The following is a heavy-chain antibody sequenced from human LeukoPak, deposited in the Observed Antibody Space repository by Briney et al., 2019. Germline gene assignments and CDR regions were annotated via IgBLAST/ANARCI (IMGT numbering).Heavy chain of an antibody. Sequence: SETLSLTCTVSGASVSSSNYYWSWIRQPPGKGLEWVGSIYYSGSTNYNPSLKSRVTISVDTSKNQFSLKLSSVTAADTAVYYCARVYCTTTRCYPNYFDYWGQGTLVTVSS. CDR2: IYYSGST. D-gene: IGHD2-2*01. J-gene: IGHJ4*02. CDR3: ARVYCTTTRCYPNYFDY. CDR1: GASVSSSNYY. V-gene: IGHV4-61*01.